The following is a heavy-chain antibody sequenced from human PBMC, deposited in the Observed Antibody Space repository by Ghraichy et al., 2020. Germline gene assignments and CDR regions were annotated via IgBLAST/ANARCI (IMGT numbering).Heavy chain of an antibody. Sequence: SETLSLTCSISGYSITTAYYWGWIRQPPGKGLEWIGTISRSGNTYYNPSLKSRVAISVDTSKNQISLNLISLTVADTAVYYCARSAYTNYRAPFDYWGQGTLVTVSS. CDR2: ISRSGNT. CDR3: ARSAYTNYRAPFDY. CDR1: GYSITTAYY. J-gene: IGHJ4*02. D-gene: IGHD4-11*01. V-gene: IGHV4-38-2*01.